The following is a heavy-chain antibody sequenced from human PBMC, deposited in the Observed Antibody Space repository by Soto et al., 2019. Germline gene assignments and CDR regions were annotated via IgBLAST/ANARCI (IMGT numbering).Heavy chain of an antibody. CDR2: IYYSGST. J-gene: IGHJ6*02. Sequence: SETLSLTCTVSGGSISSYYWSWIRQPPGKGLEWIGYIYYSGSTNYNPSLKSRVTISVDTSKNQFSLKLSSVTAVDTAVYYCARWNYGSGSYLGYYGMDVWGQGTTVTVSS. V-gene: IGHV4-59*01. D-gene: IGHD3-10*01. CDR1: GGSISSYY. CDR3: ARWNYGSGSYLGYYGMDV.